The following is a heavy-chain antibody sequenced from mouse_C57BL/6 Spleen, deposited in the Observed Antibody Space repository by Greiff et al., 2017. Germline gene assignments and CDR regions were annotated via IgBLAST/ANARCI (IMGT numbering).Heavy chain of an antibody. Sequence: VKLQESGPGLVAPSQSLSITCTVSGFSLTSYGVDWVRQSPGKGLEWLGVIWGVGSTNYNSALKSRLSISKDNSKSQVFLKMNSLQTDDTAMYYCARSYGSSYYAMDYWGQGTSVTVSS. D-gene: IGHD1-1*01. CDR3: ARSYGSSYYAMDY. J-gene: IGHJ4*01. V-gene: IGHV2-6*01. CDR1: GFSLTSYG. CDR2: IWGVGST.